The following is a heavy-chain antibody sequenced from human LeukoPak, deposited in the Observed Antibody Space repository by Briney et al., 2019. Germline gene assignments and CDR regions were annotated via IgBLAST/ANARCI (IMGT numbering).Heavy chain of an antibody. CDR3: AMQVGIYGDYNNWFDP. Sequence: TETLSLTCTVSGAPLNNYYWNWVRQPPGKELEWIGNVDYSGSTRYNPSLKSRATMSLDSSKNQFSLRLTSVTAADMAVYYCAMQVGIYGDYNNWFDPWGQGARVTVSS. D-gene: IGHD4-17*01. J-gene: IGHJ5*02. CDR2: VDYSGST. V-gene: IGHV4-59*08. CDR1: GAPLNNYY.